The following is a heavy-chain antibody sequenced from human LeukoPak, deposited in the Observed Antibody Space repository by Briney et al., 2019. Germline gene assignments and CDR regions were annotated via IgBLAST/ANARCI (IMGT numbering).Heavy chain of an antibody. CDR2: TSGSGAGT. CDR3: AKRRDGFDL. CDR1: GFTFSTYA. Sequence: PGGSLRLSCAASGFTFSTYAMSWVRQAPGKGLEWVSATSGSGAGTYYADSVKGRFTVSRDNSKNTLYLQMNTLRAEDTAVYYCAKRRDGFDLWGQGTMVTVSS. V-gene: IGHV3-23*01. J-gene: IGHJ3*01.